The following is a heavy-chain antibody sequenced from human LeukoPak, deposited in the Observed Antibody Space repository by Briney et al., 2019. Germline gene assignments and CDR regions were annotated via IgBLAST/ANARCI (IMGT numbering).Heavy chain of an antibody. CDR2: IYYSGST. V-gene: IGHV4-61*01. CDR1: GGSVSSGSYY. CDR3: ARGNTYGDYVGWYWFDP. D-gene: IGHD4-17*01. Sequence: SETLSLTCTVSGGSVSSGSYYWRWIRQPPGKGLEWIGYIYYSGSTNYNPSLKSRVTISVDTSKNQFSLKLSSVTAADTAVYYCARGNTYGDYVGWYWFDPWGQGTLVTVSS. J-gene: IGHJ5*02.